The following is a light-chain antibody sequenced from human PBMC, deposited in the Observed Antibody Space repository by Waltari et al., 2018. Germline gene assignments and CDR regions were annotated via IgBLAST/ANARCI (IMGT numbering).Light chain of an antibody. CDR2: EGS. Sequence: QSALTQPASVSGSPGQSITVSCTGTSSDVGSYNLVSWYQQHPGKAPKLMIDEGSKRPSGVANRCSGSKSGNTASLTISGLQAEDEADYYCCSYAGSSTLLFGGGTKVTVL. V-gene: IGLV2-23*01. CDR3: CSYAGSSTLL. J-gene: IGLJ2*01. CDR1: SSDVGSYNL.